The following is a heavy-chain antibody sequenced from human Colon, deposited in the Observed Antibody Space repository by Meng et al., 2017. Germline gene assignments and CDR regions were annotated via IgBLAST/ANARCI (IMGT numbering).Heavy chain of an antibody. CDR3: ASKVYYGSGSYTIGYYFYSMDV. CDR2: IIPIFGTP. Sequence: SVKVSCKASGDTFSTYAISWVRQAPGQGLEWLGGIIPIFGTPKYAQKLQGRVTITADESTSTVYMEVNSLRSEDTAVYYCASKVYYGSGSYTIGYYFYSMDVWGQGTTVTVSS. J-gene: IGHJ6*02. V-gene: IGHV1-69*13. CDR1: GDTFSTYA. D-gene: IGHD3-10*01.